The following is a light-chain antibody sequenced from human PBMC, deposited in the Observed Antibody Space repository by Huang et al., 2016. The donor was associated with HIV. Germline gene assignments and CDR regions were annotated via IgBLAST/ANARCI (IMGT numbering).Light chain of an antibody. CDR1: QSVSSY. V-gene: IGKV3-11*01. CDR2: AAS. J-gene: IGKJ5*01. Sequence: EIVLTQSPATLSLSPGERATLSCRASQSVSSYLAWYQQNPGQAPRLLIYAASNMATGIPARFSGSGSGTDFTLTISSLEPEDFAVYYCQQRSNWLLTFGQGTRLEIK. CDR3: QQRSNWLLT.